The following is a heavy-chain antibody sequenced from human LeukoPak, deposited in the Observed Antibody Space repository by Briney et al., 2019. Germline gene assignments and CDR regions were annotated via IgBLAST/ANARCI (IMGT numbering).Heavy chain of an antibody. CDR1: GGSFSGYY. Sequence: PSETLSLTCAVYGGSFSGYYWSWIRQPPGKGLEWIGEINHSGSTNYNPSLKSRVTISVNTSKNQISLKLNSVTAADTAVYYCARDKGPYWYFDLWGRGTLVTVSS. J-gene: IGHJ2*01. CDR3: ARDKGPYWYFDL. V-gene: IGHV4-34*01. CDR2: INHSGST.